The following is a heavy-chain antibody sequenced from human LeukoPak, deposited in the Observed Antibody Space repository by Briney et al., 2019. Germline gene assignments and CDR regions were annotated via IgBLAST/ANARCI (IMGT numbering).Heavy chain of an antibody. V-gene: IGHV1-58*02. D-gene: IGHD5-12*01. J-gene: IGHJ3*02. CDR2: IVVGSGNT. CDR3: AAGTPNIVAHDAFDI. Sequence: SVKVSCKASGFTFTSSAMQWVRQARGQRLEWIGWIVVGSGNTNYAQKFRERVTITRDMSTSTAYMELSSLRSEDTAVYYCAAGTPNIVAHDAFDIWGQGTMVTVSS. CDR1: GFTFTSSA.